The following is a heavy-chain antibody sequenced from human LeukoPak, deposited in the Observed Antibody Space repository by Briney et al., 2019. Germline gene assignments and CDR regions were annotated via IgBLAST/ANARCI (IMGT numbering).Heavy chain of an antibody. D-gene: IGHD6-13*01. V-gene: IGHV3-7*01. J-gene: IGHJ4*02. Sequence: GGSLRLSCTASGFTFGNYAMSWIRQAPGRGLEWVTNIKQDGSEKYYVDSVKGRFTISRDNAKNSLSLQMNSLRAEDTAVYYCVRALAATDSYWGQGTLVTVSS. CDR3: VRALAATDSY. CDR1: GFTFGNYA. CDR2: IKQDGSEK.